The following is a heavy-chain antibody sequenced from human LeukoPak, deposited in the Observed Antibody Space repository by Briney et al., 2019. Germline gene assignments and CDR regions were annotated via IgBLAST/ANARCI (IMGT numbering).Heavy chain of an antibody. CDR1: GFTFINAW. J-gene: IGHJ3*02. D-gene: IGHD5-12*01. CDR3: ATWTDIVPTITDVFDI. V-gene: IGHV3-15*01. CDR2: IKSKTDGGTT. Sequence: PGGSLRLSCAASGFTFINAWMTWVRQAPGKGLEWVGRIKSKTDGGTTDYAATVKGRFTISRDDSKNTLYLQMNSLKTEDTALYYCATWTDIVPTITDVFDIWGQGTMVTVSS.